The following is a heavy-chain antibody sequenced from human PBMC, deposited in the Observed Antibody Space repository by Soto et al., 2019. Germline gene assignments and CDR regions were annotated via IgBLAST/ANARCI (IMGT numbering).Heavy chain of an antibody. V-gene: IGHV4-31*03. Sequence: LSLTCTVSGGSISSGGYYWSWIRQHPGKGLEWIGYIYYSGSTYYNPSLKSRVTISVDTSKNQFSLKLSSVTAADTAVYYCARDRSRSHYYDSSGYYGNYYGMDVWGRGTTVTVSS. CDR2: IYYSGST. J-gene: IGHJ6*02. D-gene: IGHD3-22*01. CDR1: GGSISSGGYY. CDR3: ARDRSRSHYYDSSGYYGNYYGMDV.